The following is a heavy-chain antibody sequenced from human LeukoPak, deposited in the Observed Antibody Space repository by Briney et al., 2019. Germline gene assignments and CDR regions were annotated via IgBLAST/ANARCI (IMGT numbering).Heavy chain of an antibody. Sequence: GGSLRPSCAASGFTFSRSSMSWVRQAPGKGLEWVSSISETSGGTYYADSVKGRVTISRDDSKSTLYLQMDSLRVEDTAVYYCAKLTDSWGQGVLVTVSS. CDR2: ISETSGGT. J-gene: IGHJ4*02. CDR1: GFTFSRSS. V-gene: IGHV3-23*01. CDR3: AKLTDS.